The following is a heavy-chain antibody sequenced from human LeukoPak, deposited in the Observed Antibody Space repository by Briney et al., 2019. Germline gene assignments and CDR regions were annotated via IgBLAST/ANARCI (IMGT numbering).Heavy chain of an antibody. D-gene: IGHD2-15*01. Sequence: PSETLSLTCTVSVGSISSSSYYWGWIRQPPGKGLEWIGRIYYSGSPYYNPSLKSRVAISVDTSKNQFSLKLSSVTAADTAVYYCARGRRYCSGGSCSNPALDYWGQGTLVTVSS. CDR3: ARGRRYCSGGSCSNPALDY. CDR1: VGSISSSSYY. V-gene: IGHV4-39*07. J-gene: IGHJ4*02. CDR2: IYYSGSP.